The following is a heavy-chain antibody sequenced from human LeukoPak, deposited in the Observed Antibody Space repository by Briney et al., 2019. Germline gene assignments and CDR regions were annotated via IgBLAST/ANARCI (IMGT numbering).Heavy chain of an antibody. CDR2: ISWNSGSI. J-gene: IGHJ4*02. CDR3: ARGWPYFDY. Sequence: PGGSLRLSCAASGFTFDDYAMHWVRQAPGKGLEWVSGISWNSGSIGYADSVKGRFTISRDNAKNSLYLQMNSLRAEDMALYYCARGWPYFDYWGQGTLVTVSS. CDR1: GFTFDDYA. D-gene: IGHD5-24*01. V-gene: IGHV3-9*03.